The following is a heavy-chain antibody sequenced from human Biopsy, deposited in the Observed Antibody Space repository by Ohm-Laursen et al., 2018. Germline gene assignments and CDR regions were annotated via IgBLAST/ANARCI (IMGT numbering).Heavy chain of an antibody. CDR1: GDSVSSGSFY. CDR2: IYDRGSTA. CDR3: ARGMRSSGWPYFDS. Sequence: SGTLSLTCTVSGDSVSSGSFYWTWIRQPPGQGLEYIGYIYDRGSTANYNPSLESRVTMSVDMPKNQFSLKLSSVTAADTAIYYCARGMRSSGWPYFDSWGHGTLVTVSS. J-gene: IGHJ4*01. D-gene: IGHD6-19*01. V-gene: IGHV4-61*01.